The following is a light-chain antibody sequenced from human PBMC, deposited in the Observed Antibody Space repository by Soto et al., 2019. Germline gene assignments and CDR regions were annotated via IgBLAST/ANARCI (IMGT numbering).Light chain of an antibody. V-gene: IGLV2-14*03. CDR3: SSYTSTTTPIL. J-gene: IGLJ2*01. Sequence: QSALTQPASVSGSPGQSITISCTGTSTDIGDYNFVSWYQQHPDKAPKLIIYDVSDRPSGVSTRFSGSKSGNTASLTISGLQAADEADYYCSSYTSTTTPILFGGGTKLTVL. CDR2: DVS. CDR1: STDIGDYNF.